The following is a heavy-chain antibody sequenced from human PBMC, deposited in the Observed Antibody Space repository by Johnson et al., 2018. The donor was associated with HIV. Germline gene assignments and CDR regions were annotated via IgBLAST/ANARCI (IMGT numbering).Heavy chain of an antibody. Sequence: VQLVESGGGLVQPGRSLRLSCAASGFTFDDYAMHWVRQAPGKGLEWVSGISWNSGSIGYADSVKGRFTISRDNAKNSLYLQQNSLRAEDTALYYCAKDRRYCSGGSCDHDAFDIWCQGTMVTVSS. D-gene: IGHD2-15*01. CDR3: AKDRRYCSGGSCDHDAFDI. V-gene: IGHV3-9*01. CDR1: GFTFDDYA. CDR2: ISWNSGSI. J-gene: IGHJ3*02.